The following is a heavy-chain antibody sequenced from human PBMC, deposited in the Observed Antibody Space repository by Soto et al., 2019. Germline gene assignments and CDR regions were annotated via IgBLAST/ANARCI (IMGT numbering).Heavy chain of an antibody. V-gene: IGHV3-48*04. Sequence: GGSLRLSCAASGFTFSSYSMNWVRQAPGKGLEWVSYISSSSSTIYYADSVKGRFTISRDNAKNSLYLQMNSRRAEDTDVEYCARDSLLYSRGWYTDGDAFDIWGQGTMVHGSS. J-gene: IGHJ3*02. CDR2: ISSSSSTI. D-gene: IGHD6-19*01. CDR3: ARDSLLYSRGWYTDGDAFDI. CDR1: GFTFSSYS.